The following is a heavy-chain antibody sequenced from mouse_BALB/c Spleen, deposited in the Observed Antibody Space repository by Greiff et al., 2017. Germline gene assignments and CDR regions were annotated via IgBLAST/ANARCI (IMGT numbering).Heavy chain of an antibody. J-gene: IGHJ1*01. D-gene: IGHD2-3*01. CDR2: IWAGGST. Sequence: QVQLKESGPGLVAPSQSLSITCTVSGFSLTSYGVHWVRQPPGKGLEWLGVIWAGGSTNYNSALMSRLSISKDNSKSQVFLKMNSLQTDDTAMYYCAREADGYYDYWYFDVWGAGTTVTVSS. V-gene: IGHV2-9*02. CDR3: AREADGYYDYWYFDV. CDR1: GFSLTSYG.